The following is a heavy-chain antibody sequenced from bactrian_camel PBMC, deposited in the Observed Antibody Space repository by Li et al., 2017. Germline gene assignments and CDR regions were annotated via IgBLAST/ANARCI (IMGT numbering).Heavy chain of an antibody. J-gene: IGHJ4*01. CDR1: GNTYSLFC. V-gene: IGHV3S53*01. D-gene: IGHD4*01. CDR2: MSQDGST. CDR3: AADAGGVAFLCDLSTMQSRNYRFNI. Sequence: HVQLVESGGGSVQPGGSLKLSCVVSGNTYSLFCRAWLRQAPGRERETVAFMSQDGSTIYGDSVKGRFTISQDNAEKMVYLQMNSLRPEDTAMYYCAADAGGVAFLCDLSTMQSRNYRFNIWGQGTQVTVS.